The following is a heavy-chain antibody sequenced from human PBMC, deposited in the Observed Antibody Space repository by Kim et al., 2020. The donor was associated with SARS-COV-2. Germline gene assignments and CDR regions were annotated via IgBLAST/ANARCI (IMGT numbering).Heavy chain of an antibody. CDR1: GGSISSGDYY. D-gene: IGHD3-3*01. CDR3: ARVRFSITIFGVVTRLFDY. J-gene: IGHJ4*02. CDR2: IYYIGST. Sequence: SETLSLTCTVSGGSISSGDYYWSWIRQPPGKGLEWIGYIYYIGSTYYNPSLKSRVTISVDTSKNQFSLKLSSVTAADTAVYYCARVRFSITIFGVVTRLFDYWGQGTLVTVSS. V-gene: IGHV4-30-4*01.